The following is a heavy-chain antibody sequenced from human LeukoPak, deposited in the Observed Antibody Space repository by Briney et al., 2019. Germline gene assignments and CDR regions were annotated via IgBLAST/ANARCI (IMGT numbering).Heavy chain of an antibody. CDR3: ARDLIAVRPGWFDP. Sequence: ASVKVSCKASGYTFTTYGISWVRLAPGQGLEWMGWISAYDGNTNYAQQFQGRVTMTTDTSMSTAYMELRSLRSDDTAVYYCARDLIAVRPGWFDPWGQGSLVTVSS. D-gene: IGHD6-6*01. CDR2: ISAYDGNT. J-gene: IGHJ5*02. CDR1: GYTFTTYG. V-gene: IGHV1-18*01.